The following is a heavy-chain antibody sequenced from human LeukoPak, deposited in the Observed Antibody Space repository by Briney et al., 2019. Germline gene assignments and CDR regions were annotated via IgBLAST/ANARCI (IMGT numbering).Heavy chain of an antibody. V-gene: IGHV4-59*01. Sequence: SETLSLTCTVSGGSISSYYWSWIRQPPGKGLEWIGYIYYSGSTNYNPSLKSRVTISVDTSKNQFSLKLSSVTAADTAVYYCARDAASGMTTVTTGFDYWGQGTLVTVSS. CDR3: ARDAASGMTTVTTGFDY. CDR1: GGSISSYY. D-gene: IGHD4-17*01. J-gene: IGHJ4*02. CDR2: IYYSGST.